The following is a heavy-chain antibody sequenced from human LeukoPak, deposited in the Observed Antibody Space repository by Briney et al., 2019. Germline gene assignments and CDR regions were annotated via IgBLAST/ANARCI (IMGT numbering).Heavy chain of an antibody. J-gene: IGHJ4*02. CDR2: ISYDGGNK. D-gene: IGHD2-2*01. CDR3: ARDRRCSSTSCYYFDY. V-gene: IGHV3-30*03. CDR1: GFTFSSYG. Sequence: PGGSLRLSCPASGFTFSSYGMHWVRQAPGKGLEWVAVISYDGGNKYYADSVKGRFTISRDNSKNTLYLQMNSLRAKDTAVYYRARDRRCSSTSCYYFDYWGQGTLVTVSS.